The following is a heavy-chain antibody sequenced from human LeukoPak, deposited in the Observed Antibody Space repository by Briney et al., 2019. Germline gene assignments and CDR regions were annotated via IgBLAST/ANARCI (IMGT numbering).Heavy chain of an antibody. CDR1: GGSISSSSYY. D-gene: IGHD3-10*01. J-gene: IGHJ4*02. CDR3: ARVPGAVRGVDY. V-gene: IGHV4-39*07. Sequence: SETLSLTCTVSGGSISSSSYYWGWIRQPPGKGLEWIGSIYYSGSTYYNPSLKSRVTISVDTSKNQFSLKLSSVTAADTAVYYCARVPGAVRGVDYWGQGTLVTVSS. CDR2: IYYSGST.